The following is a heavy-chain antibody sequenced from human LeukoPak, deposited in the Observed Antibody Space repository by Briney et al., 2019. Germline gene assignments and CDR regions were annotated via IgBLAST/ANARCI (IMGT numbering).Heavy chain of an antibody. CDR3: ARGKGVLLWFGAPSYSDSGMDV. V-gene: IGHV4-34*01. CDR1: GGSFSGYY. J-gene: IGHJ6*02. CDR2: INHSGST. Sequence: SETLSLTCAVYGGSFSGYYWSWIRQPPGKGLEWIGEINHSGSTNYNPSLKSRVTISVDTSKNQFSLKLSPVTAADTAVYYCARGKGVLLWFGAPSYSDSGMDVWGQGTTVTVSS. D-gene: IGHD3-10*01.